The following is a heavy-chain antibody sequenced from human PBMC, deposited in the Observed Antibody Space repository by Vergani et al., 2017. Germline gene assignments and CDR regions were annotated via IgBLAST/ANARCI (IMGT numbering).Heavy chain of an antibody. CDR3: ARDRKFAESWDRGMDV. V-gene: IGHV3-11*01. D-gene: IGHD3-10*01. J-gene: IGHJ6*02. CDR1: GFTFSDFQ. Sequence: QAQLVESGGGLVKPGGSLRLSCAVSGFTFSDFQMAWIRQAPGKGLKWISSISSSAYDMYYEDSVKGRFTISRDNAKNTLYLQMNSLRAEDTGIYYCARDRKFAESWDRGMDVWGQGATVTVSS. CDR2: ISSSAYDM.